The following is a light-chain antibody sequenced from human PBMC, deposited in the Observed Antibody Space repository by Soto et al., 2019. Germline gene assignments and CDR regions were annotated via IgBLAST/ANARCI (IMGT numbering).Light chain of an antibody. CDR3: SSYTSSNTVV. CDR1: SSDVGGYNY. Sequence: QSVLTQPASVSGSPGQSITISCTGTSSDVGGYNYVSWYQHHPGKGPKLMIYGVINRPSGVSNRFSGSKSGNTASLTISGLQAEDEADYYCSSYTSSNTVVFGGGTQLTVL. J-gene: IGLJ7*01. CDR2: GVI. V-gene: IGLV2-14*01.